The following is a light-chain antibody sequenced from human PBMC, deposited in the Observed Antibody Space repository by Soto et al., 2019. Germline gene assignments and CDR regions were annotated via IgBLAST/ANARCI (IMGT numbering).Light chain of an antibody. V-gene: IGKV1-8*01. CDR3: QQYYSYPRT. CDR2: AAS. J-gene: IGKJ1*01. Sequence: IKMTQSPSSLSASVGDRVTITYLASQGISSYLAWYQQKPGKAPKLLIYAASTLQSGVPSRFSGSGSGTDFTLTISCLQSEDFAAYYCQQYYSYPRTFGHGTKVDIK. CDR1: QGISSY.